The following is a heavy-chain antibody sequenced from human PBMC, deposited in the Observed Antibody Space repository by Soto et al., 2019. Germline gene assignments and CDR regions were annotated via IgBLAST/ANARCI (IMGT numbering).Heavy chain of an antibody. CDR3: ARDHSRPLAGINGMDV. CDR1: GGTFSSYA. Sequence: AASVKVSCKASGGTFSSYAISWVRQAPGQGLEWMGGIIPIFGTANYAQKFQGRVTITADESTSTAYMELSSLRSEDTAVYYCARDHSRPLAGINGMDVWGQGTTVTVSS. V-gene: IGHV1-69*13. CDR2: IIPIFGTA. J-gene: IGHJ6*02. D-gene: IGHD6-13*01.